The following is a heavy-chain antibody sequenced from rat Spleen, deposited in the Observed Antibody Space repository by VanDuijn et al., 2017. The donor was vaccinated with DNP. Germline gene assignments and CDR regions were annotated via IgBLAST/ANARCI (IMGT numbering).Heavy chain of an antibody. Sequence: EVQLVESGGGLVQPGRSMKLSCAASGFTFSNSDMAWVRQAPTKGLEWVASISTSGGSTYYRDSVKGRFTISRDNAKSTLYLQMDSLRSEDTATYYCATPTGIDYWGQGVMVTVSS. CDR2: ISTSGGST. CDR1: GFTFSNSD. D-gene: IGHD1-7*01. J-gene: IGHJ2*01. V-gene: IGHV5-25*01. CDR3: ATPTGIDY.